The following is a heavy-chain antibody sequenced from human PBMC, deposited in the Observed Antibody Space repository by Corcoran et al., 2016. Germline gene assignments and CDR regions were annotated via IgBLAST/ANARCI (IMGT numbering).Heavy chain of an antibody. J-gene: IGHJ4*02. CDR1: GFTVSSNY. CDR2: IYSCGST. D-gene: IGHD4-17*01. Sequence: EVQLVESGGGLIQPGGSLRLSCAASGFTVSSNYMSWVRQAPGKGLEWVSVIYSCGSTYYADSVKGRFTISRDNSKNTLYLQMNSLRAEDTAVYYCAKSPGGLRWLVDYWGQGTLVTVSS. V-gene: IGHV3-53*01. CDR3: AKSPGGLRWLVDY.